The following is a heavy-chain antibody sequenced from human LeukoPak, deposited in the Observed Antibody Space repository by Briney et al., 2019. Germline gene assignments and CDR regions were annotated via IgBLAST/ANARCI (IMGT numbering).Heavy chain of an antibody. D-gene: IGHD3-22*01. J-gene: IGHJ3*02. CDR3: ARTYYYDSSGYLDAFDI. Sequence: GGTLRLSCAASGITFSSYAMSWVRQAPGKGLEWVSAISGSGGSTYYADSVKGRFTISRDNSKNTLYLQMNSLRAEDTAVYYCARTYYYDSSGYLDAFDIWGQGTMVTVSS. V-gene: IGHV3-23*01. CDR2: ISGSGGST. CDR1: GITFSSYA.